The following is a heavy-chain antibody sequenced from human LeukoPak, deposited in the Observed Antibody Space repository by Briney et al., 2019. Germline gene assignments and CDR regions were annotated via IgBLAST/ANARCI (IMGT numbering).Heavy chain of an antibody. D-gene: IGHD7-27*01. V-gene: IGHV4-34*01. J-gene: IGHJ4*02. Sequence: PSETLSLTCAVYGGSFSGYYWSWIRQPPGKGLEWNGEINHSGSTNYNPSLKSRVTISVDTSKNQFSLKLSSVTAADTAVYYCARVRATGAHDCWGQGTLVTVSS. CDR3: ARVRATGAHDC. CDR1: GGSFSGYY. CDR2: INHSGST.